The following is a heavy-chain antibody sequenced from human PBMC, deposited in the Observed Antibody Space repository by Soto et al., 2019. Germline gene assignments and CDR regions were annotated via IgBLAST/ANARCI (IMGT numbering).Heavy chain of an antibody. CDR3: AKSTGGTANGIDF. Sequence: EVQLVESGGGLVQPGRSLRLSCAASGFMFDNYAMHWVRQAPGKGLEWVSGISWNSGTIGYADSVKGRFTISRDNAKNSLYLQMNSLRAEDTALYYCAKSTGGTANGIDFWGQGTTVTVSS. V-gene: IGHV3-9*01. CDR1: GFMFDNYA. D-gene: IGHD2-8*02. CDR2: ISWNSGTI. J-gene: IGHJ6*02.